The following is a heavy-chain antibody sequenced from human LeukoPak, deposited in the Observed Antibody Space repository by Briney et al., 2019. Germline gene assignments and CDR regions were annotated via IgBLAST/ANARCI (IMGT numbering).Heavy chain of an antibody. V-gene: IGHV3-11*04. CDR1: GFIFSDYY. CDR3: ARRGFQLLYDY. CDR2: IDLSGNVK. Sequence: GRSLRLSCAASGFIFSDYYMSWDRQAPGEGLEWLSYIDLSGNVKYYVDSVKGRFTISRDNAKNSLHLQMDSLRAEDTAVYYCARRGFQLLYDYWGQGILVTVSS. J-gene: IGHJ4*02. D-gene: IGHD2-2*02.